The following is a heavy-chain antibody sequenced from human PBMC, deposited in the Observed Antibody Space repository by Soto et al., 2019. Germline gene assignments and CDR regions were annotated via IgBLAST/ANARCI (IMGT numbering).Heavy chain of an antibody. V-gene: IGHV1-69*01. D-gene: IGHD3-22*01. CDR1: GGIFSSYA. CDR2: IIPIFGTA. CDR3: ARGGSGYVLFNEF. Sequence: QEQLVQSGAEVKKPGSSVKVSCKASGGIFSSYAISWVRQAPGQGLEWMGGIIPIFGTANYAQKFQGRVTITADESTNPAYMDLISLKSEDTAIYYCARGGSGYVLFNEFWGQGTLVTVSS. J-gene: IGHJ4*02.